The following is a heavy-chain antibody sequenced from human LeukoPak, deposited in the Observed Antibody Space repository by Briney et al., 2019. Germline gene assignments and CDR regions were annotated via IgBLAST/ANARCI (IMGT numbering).Heavy chain of an antibody. J-gene: IGHJ4*02. CDR3: ARSDSGYDPHFDY. D-gene: IGHD5-12*01. CDR1: GYTFTGYY. V-gene: IGHV1-2*02. Sequence: ASVKVSCKASGYTFTGYYMHWVRQAPGQGLEWMGWINPNSGGTNYAQKFQGRVTMTRDTSISTAYMELSRLRSDDTAVYYCARSDSGYDPHFDYWGQGTLVTVSS. CDR2: INPNSGGT.